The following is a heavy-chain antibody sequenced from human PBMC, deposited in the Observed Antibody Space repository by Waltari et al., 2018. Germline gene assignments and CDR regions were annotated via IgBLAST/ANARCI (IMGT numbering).Heavy chain of an antibody. V-gene: IGHV3-53*01. CDR3: ARDPRAAVAGGAEYFQE. Sequence: EVQLVESGGGLMHAGESLGLHCAVSGVPVSENHMTWVRQAPGKGLEWVSIIYPGGDISYAAVVKGRFTISRDNSRNTLYLQMNSLRPEDTAVYFCARDPRAAVAGGAEYFQEWGQGTLVTVSS. J-gene: IGHJ1*01. CDR1: GVPVSENH. D-gene: IGHD6-19*01. CDR2: IYPGGDI.